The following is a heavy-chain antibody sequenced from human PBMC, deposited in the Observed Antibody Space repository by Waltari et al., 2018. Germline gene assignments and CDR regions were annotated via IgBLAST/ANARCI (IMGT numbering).Heavy chain of an antibody. V-gene: IGHV3-30-3*01. CDR3: AREPWLRGTYWYFDL. CDR1: GFTFSRYA. CDR2: ISYYVSNK. Sequence: QVQLVESGGGVVQPGRSLRLSCAASGFTFSRYAMHWVRQAPGKGLEGVAGISYYVSNKYDADSVKGRFTISRDNSKNTLYLQMNSLRSEDTAVYYCAREPWLRGTYWYFDLWGRGTLVTVSS. J-gene: IGHJ2*01. D-gene: IGHD5-12*01.